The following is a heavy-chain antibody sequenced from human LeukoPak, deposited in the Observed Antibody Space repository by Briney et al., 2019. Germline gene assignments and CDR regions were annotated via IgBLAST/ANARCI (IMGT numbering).Heavy chain of an antibody. D-gene: IGHD7-27*01. J-gene: IGHJ4*02. CDR1: GGSVSDYC. V-gene: IGHV4-59*02. CDR3: ASRKLGNDY. CDR2: IYHTGST. Sequence: PSPSLSPTRTMAGGSVSDYCWGWIRHPAGNWMGWIGYIYHTGSTSYSPSLKSGVTISADTSQNQFSLKLSSVTAADTAVYYCASRKLGNDYWGQGTLVTVSS.